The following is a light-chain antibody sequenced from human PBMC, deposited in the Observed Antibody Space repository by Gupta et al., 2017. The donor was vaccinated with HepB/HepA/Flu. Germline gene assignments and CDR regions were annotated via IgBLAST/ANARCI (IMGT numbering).Light chain of an antibody. CDR1: QSIRTW. CDR3: QQSDSYPCS. Sequence: DIQMTQSPSTLSASVGDRVTITCRASQSIRTWLAWYQQKPGKAPKLLIYQASNLQSGVPSRFSGSGSGTEFTLTISSLQPDDFATYYCQQSDSYPCSFGQGTKPEI. CDR2: QAS. J-gene: IGKJ2*04. V-gene: IGKV1-5*03.